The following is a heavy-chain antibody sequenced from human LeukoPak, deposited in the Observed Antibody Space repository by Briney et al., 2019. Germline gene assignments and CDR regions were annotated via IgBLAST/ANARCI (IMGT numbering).Heavy chain of an antibody. CDR2: ISYDGNNK. CDR1: GFTFSSYA. V-gene: IGHV3-30*04. CDR3: ARLPRLRYFEWLLKRDAFDI. D-gene: IGHD3-9*01. J-gene: IGHJ3*02. Sequence: PGRSLRLSCAASGFTFSSYAMHWVRQAPGKGLEWVAVISYDGNNKYYADSVKGRFTISRDNSKNTLYLQMNSLRAEDTAVYYCARLPRLRYFEWLLKRDAFDIWGKGTMVTVSS.